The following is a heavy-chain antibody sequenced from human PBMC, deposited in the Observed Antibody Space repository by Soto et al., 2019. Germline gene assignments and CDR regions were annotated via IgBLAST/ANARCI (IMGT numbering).Heavy chain of an antibody. CDR1: GFTFSSYA. V-gene: IGHV3-23*01. Sequence: EVQLLESGGGLVQPGGSLRLSCAASGFTFSSYAMSWVRQAPGKGLEWVSAISGSGGSTYYADSVKGRFTISRDNSKNMLYLQMNSLRAEDTAVYYCAKPWSYDSSGSYFDYWGQGTLVTVSS. D-gene: IGHD3-22*01. CDR2: ISGSGGST. CDR3: AKPWSYDSSGSYFDY. J-gene: IGHJ4*02.